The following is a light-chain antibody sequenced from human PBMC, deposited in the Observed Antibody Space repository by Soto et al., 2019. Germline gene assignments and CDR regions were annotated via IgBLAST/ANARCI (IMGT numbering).Light chain of an antibody. V-gene: IGLV2-14*01. Sequence: QSALTQPASVSGSPGQSITISCTGTSSDVGGYNYVSWYQQHPGKAPKLMIYDVSNRPSGVSNRFSGSKSGKTASLTISGLQAEDEADYYCSSYTSRSTSVVFGGGTKLTVL. J-gene: IGLJ2*01. CDR1: SSDVGGYNY. CDR2: DVS. CDR3: SSYTSRSTSVV.